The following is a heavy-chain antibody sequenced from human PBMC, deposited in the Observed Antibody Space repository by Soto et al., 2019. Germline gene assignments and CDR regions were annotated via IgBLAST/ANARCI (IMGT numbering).Heavy chain of an antibody. CDR1: GYTFTGYY. Sequence: ASVKVSCKASGYTFTGYYMHWVRQAPGQGLEWMGWINPNSGGTNYAQKFQGWVTMTRDTSISTAYMELSRLRSDDTAVYYCARTNLGSSGYSLVEWGQGTMVTVS. CDR3: ARTNLGSSGYSLVE. V-gene: IGHV1-2*04. J-gene: IGHJ3*01. CDR2: INPNSGGT. D-gene: IGHD3-22*01.